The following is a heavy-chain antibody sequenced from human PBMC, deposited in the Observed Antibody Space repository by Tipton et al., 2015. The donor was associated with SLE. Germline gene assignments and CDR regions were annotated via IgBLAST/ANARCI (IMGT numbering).Heavy chain of an antibody. Sequence: QVQLVQSGAEVKKPGASVKVSCKASGYTFTSYGISWVRQAPGQRLEWMGWISAYNGNTNYAQKPQDRVTMTTDTSTSTAYMELSSLRSEDTAVYYCARSKYSYGVDYWGQGTLVTVSS. J-gene: IGHJ4*02. CDR1: GYTFTSYG. V-gene: IGHV1-18*01. CDR3: ARSKYSYGVDY. CDR2: ISAYNGNT. D-gene: IGHD5-18*01.